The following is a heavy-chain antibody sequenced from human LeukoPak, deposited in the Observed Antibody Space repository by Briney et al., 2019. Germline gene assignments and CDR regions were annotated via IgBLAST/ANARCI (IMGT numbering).Heavy chain of an antibody. D-gene: IGHD3-3*01. J-gene: IGHJ3*01. CDR2: ISWDDDV. CDR1: GFSLTTRGVG. V-gene: IGHV2-5*02. Sequence: GPRLFKATQTLTLTCSSSGFSLTTRGVGVGWIRHPPGEALKRLTLISWDDDVRFSPSLKNRLTITKDTSKNQVVLTMSNMDPGDTGTYYCAHRVRLEWIGADAFDFWGQGTMVTVSS. CDR3: AHRVRLEWIGADAFDF.